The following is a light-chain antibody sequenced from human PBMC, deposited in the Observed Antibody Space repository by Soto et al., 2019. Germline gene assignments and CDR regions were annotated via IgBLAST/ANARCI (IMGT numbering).Light chain of an antibody. CDR1: SSDVGGYNR. CDR3: SSYGGNYNVV. Sequence: QSALTQPRSVSGSPGQSVTISCTGSSSDVGGYNRVSWYQQSPGTAPKLMIYEVNNRPSGVPDRFSGSKSGNTASLTISGLQAEDEASYYCSSYGGNYNVVFGGGTKLTVL. J-gene: IGLJ2*01. CDR2: EVN. V-gene: IGLV2-11*01.